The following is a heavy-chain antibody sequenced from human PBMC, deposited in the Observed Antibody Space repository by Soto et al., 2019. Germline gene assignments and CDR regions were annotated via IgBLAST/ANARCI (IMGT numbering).Heavy chain of an antibody. V-gene: IGHV1-18*01. CDR3: AREVEGSYSPADF. CDR2: VSSYNGNT. D-gene: IGHD3-10*01. Sequence: ASVKVSCKTSGYTFTDHGIDWVLQSPGQWLEWVGWVSSYNGNTNYAYNLKDRVIMTTDASTSTAYMELRGLRSDDTAVYYCAREVEGSYSPADFWGQGTPVTVSS. J-gene: IGHJ4*02. CDR1: GYTFTDHG.